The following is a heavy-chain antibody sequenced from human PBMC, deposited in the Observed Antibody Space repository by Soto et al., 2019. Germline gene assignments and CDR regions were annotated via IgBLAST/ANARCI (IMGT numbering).Heavy chain of an antibody. D-gene: IGHD4-4*01. V-gene: IGHV3-33*01. CDR3: ARAPPSSNYVDYYYYYGMDV. CDR2: IWYDGSNK. CDR1: GFTFSSYG. Sequence: GGSLRLSCAASGFTFSSYGMHWVRQAPGKGLEWVAVIWYDGSNKYYADSVKGRFTISRDNSKNTLYLQMNSLRAEDTAVYYCARAPPSSNYVDYYYYYGMDVWGRGTTVTVSS. J-gene: IGHJ6*02.